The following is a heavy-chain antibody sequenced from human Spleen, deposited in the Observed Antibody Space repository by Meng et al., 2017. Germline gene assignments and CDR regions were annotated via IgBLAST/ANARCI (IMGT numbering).Heavy chain of an antibody. J-gene: IGHJ3*02. D-gene: IGHD5-12*01. CDR1: GFTFSSYG. CDR3: AREGGYVNAFDI. Sequence: GGSLRLSCAASGFTFSSYGMHWVRQAPGKGLEWVAVIWYDGSNKYYADSVKGRFTISRDNAKNSLYLQMNSLRGEDTAVYYCAREGGYVNAFDIWGQGTMVTVSS. CDR2: IWYDGSNK. V-gene: IGHV3-33*01.